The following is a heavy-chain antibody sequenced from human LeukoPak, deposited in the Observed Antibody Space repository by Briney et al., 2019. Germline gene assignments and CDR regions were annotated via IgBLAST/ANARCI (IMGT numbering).Heavy chain of an antibody. V-gene: IGHV4-34*01. CDR2: INHSGST. D-gene: IGHD1-1*01. CDR1: GGSFSGYY. Sequence: SETLSLTCAVYGGSFSGYYWSWIRQPPGKGLEWIGEINHSGSTNYNPSLKSRVTISVDTSKNQFSLKLSSLTAADTAVYYCARDWRKVYYYYMDVWGKGTTVTVSS. CDR3: ARDWRKVYYYYMDV. J-gene: IGHJ6*03.